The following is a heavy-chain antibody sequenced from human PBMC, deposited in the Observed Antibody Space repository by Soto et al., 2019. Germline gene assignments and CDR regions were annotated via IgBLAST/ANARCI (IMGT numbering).Heavy chain of an antibody. J-gene: IGHJ4*02. CDR3: AKARCSTANCYVPDY. CDR1: GFTFSTYT. Sequence: PGGSLSLSCAASGFTFSTYTMSWVRQAPGKGLEWVSSISGGGDSPSYADSVQGRFTISRDNPKNTLYLQMNSLRAEDTALYYCAKARCSTANCYVPDYWGQGTLVTVSS. D-gene: IGHD2-2*01. CDR2: ISGGGDSP. V-gene: IGHV3-23*01.